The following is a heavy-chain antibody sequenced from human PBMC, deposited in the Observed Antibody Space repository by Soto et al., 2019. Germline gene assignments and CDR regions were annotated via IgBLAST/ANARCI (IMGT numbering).Heavy chain of an antibody. CDR1: GYTFTGYY. CDR3: ARTRLGSSSVYYYYGMDV. D-gene: IGHD6-6*01. J-gene: IGHJ6*02. CDR2: INPNSGGT. Sequence: VSLKVYCKASGYTFTGYYMHLVRQAPGQGLEWMGWINPNSGGTNYAQKFQGWVTMTRDTSISTAYMELSRLRSDDTAVYYCARTRLGSSSVYYYYGMDVWGQGTTVTVSS. V-gene: IGHV1-2*04.